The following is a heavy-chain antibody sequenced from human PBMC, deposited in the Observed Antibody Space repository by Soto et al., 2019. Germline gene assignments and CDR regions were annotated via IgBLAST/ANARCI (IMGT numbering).Heavy chain of an antibody. CDR1: GYSFTDYA. J-gene: IGHJ6*02. CDR2: ITGGNGNT. Sequence: ASVKVSCKTSGYSFTDYAIHWLRQAPGQSLEWVGWITGGNGNTRYSQKFQGRVTITRDESTSTAYMELSSLRSEDTAVYYCARDDTMGYYVSGSQAHYYGLDFWGQGTTVTVSS. CDR3: ARDDTMGYYVSGSQAHYYGLDF. D-gene: IGHD3-10*01. V-gene: IGHV1-3*01.